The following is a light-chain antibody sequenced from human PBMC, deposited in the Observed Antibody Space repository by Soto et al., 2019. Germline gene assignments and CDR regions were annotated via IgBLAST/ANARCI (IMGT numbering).Light chain of an antibody. J-gene: IGLJ2*01. CDR1: SSNIGSNY. V-gene: IGLV1-47*01. CDR3: ATWDDSLRGVL. CDR2: ANS. Sequence: QSVLTQPPSASGTPGQGVTISCSGGSSNIGSNYAYWYRQLPGTAPKLVIYANSQRPSGVPDRFSGSKSGTSASLAIRGLRSEEEADYYWATWDDSLRGVLFGGGTKLSVL.